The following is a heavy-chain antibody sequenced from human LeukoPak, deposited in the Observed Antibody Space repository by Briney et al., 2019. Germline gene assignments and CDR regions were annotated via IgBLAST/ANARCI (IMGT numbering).Heavy chain of an antibody. Sequence: ASVKVSCKASGYTFTSYDINWVRQATGQGLEWMGWMNPNSGNTGYAQKFQGRVTITRNTSISTAYMELSSLRSEDTAVYYCSRGRSSGWSRRRMVPDYYYMDGWGKGCSVTVSS. J-gene: IGHJ6*03. CDR3: SRGRSSGWSRRRMVPDYYYMDG. CDR1: GYTFTSYD. V-gene: IGHV1-8*03. CDR2: MNPNSGNT. D-gene: IGHD6-19*01.